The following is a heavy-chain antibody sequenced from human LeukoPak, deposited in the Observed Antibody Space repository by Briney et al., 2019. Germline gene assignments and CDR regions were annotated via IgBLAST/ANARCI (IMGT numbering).Heavy chain of an antibody. CDR3: AREAHSYYDSGGFPGDSSYYMDV. J-gene: IGHJ6*03. Sequence: SETLSLTCTVSGYSISSGYYWGWIRQPPGKGLEWIGSIYHSGSTYYNPSLKSRVTISLDTSKNQFSLKLSSVTAADTAVYYCAREAHSYYDSGGFPGDSSYYMDVWGKGTTVTVSS. CDR2: IYHSGST. D-gene: IGHD3-22*01. CDR1: GYSISSGYY. V-gene: IGHV4-38-2*02.